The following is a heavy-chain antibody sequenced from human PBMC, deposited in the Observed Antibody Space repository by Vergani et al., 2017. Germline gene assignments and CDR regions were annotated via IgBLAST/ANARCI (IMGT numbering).Heavy chain of an antibody. Sequence: EVQLVESGGGLVKPGGSLRLSCAASGFTFSSYSMNWVRQAPGKGLEWVSSISSSGSTIYYADSVKGRFTISRDNAKNSLYLQMNSLRAEDTAVYYCARVHDYGVFDYWGQGTLVTVSS. J-gene: IGHJ4*02. CDR3: ARVHDYGVFDY. CDR1: GFTFSSYS. D-gene: IGHD4-17*01. CDR2: ISSSGSTI. V-gene: IGHV3-21*01.